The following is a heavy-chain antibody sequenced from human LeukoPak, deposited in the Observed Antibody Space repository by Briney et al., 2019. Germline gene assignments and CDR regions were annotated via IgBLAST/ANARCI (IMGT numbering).Heavy chain of an antibody. Sequence: GGSLRLSCAASGFTFSSYGMNWVRQAPGQGLEWVSSITSTNHIYYADSVKGRFTISRDNAKNSLYLQMNSLRAEDTAVYYCASPLHSSGFNNWFDPRGQGTLVTASS. CDR3: ASPLHSSGFNNWFDP. CDR2: ITSTNHI. D-gene: IGHD6-25*01. V-gene: IGHV3-21*01. J-gene: IGHJ5*02. CDR1: GFTFSSYG.